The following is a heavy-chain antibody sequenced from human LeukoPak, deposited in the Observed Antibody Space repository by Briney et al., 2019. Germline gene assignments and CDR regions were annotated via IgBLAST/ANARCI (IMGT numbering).Heavy chain of an antibody. D-gene: IGHD6-19*01. Sequence: SETLSLTCTVSGGSISSGDYYWSWIRQTPGKGLEWIGYIYYSGSTHHNPSLKSRVTISVDTSKNQFSLKLSSVTAADTAVYYCARSVFSSGWYLPYYFDYWGQGTLVTVSS. CDR1: GGSISSGDYY. CDR3: ARSVFSSGWYLPYYFDY. V-gene: IGHV4-30-4*08. J-gene: IGHJ4*02. CDR2: IYYSGST.